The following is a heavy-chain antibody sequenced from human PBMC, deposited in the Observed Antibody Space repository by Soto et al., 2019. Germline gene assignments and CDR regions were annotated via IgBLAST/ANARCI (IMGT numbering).Heavy chain of an antibody. Sequence: EVQLLESGGGLVQPGGSLRLSCAASGFTFSSYAMSWVRQAPGKGLEWVSGISGSGGSTYYADSVKGRFTISRDNSKNTLYLQMNSLRAEDTAVYYCAKGDSSSWSFYYYSYMDVWGKGTTVTVSS. J-gene: IGHJ6*03. CDR2: ISGSGGST. CDR3: AKGDSSSWSFYYYSYMDV. CDR1: GFTFSSYA. D-gene: IGHD6-13*01. V-gene: IGHV3-23*01.